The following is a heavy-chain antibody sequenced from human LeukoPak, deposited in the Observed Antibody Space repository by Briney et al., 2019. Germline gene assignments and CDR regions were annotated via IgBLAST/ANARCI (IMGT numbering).Heavy chain of an antibody. D-gene: IGHD5-18*01. CDR2: ISYDGSNK. Sequence: PGGSLRLSCAASGFTFSSYGMHWVRQAPGKGLEWVAVISYDGSNKYYADSVKGRFTISRDNSKNTLYLQMNSLRAEDTAVYYCARSPRVYSYGWEIGYWGQGTLVTVSS. CDR3: ARSPRVYSYGWEIGY. V-gene: IGHV3-30*03. CDR1: GFTFSSYG. J-gene: IGHJ4*02.